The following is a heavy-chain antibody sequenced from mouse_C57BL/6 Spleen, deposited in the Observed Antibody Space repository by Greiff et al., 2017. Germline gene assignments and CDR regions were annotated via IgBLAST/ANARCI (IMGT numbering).Heavy chain of an antibody. Sequence: VQVVESGAELVRPGASVTLSCKASGYTFTDYEMHWVKQTPVHGLEWIGAIDPETGGTAYNQKFKGKAILTADKSSSTAYMELRSLTSEDSAVYYCTRDLLLRYWGQGTSVTVSS. D-gene: IGHD1-1*01. V-gene: IGHV1-15*01. CDR3: TRDLLLRY. J-gene: IGHJ4*01. CDR2: IDPETGGT. CDR1: GYTFTDYE.